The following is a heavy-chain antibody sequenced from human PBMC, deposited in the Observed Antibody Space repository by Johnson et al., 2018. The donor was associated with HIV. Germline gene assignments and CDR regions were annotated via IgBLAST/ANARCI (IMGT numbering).Heavy chain of an antibody. D-gene: IGHD3-3*01. CDR2: IGTAGDT. Sequence: VQLVESGGGLVQPGGSLRLSCAASGFTFSSYDMHWVRQATGKGLEWVSAIGTAGDTYYPGSVKGRFTISRENAKNTLYLQMNSLRAEDTAVYYCARVSRSGYYLVRVFDIWGQGTMVTVSA. CDR1: GFTFSSYD. CDR3: ARVSRSGYYLVRVFDI. J-gene: IGHJ3*02. V-gene: IGHV3-13*01.